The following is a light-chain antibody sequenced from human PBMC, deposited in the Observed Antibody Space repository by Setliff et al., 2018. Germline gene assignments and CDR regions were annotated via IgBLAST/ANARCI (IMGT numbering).Light chain of an antibody. CDR1: SSDIGGYNY. J-gene: IGLJ3*02. CDR2: DVS. Sequence: QSVLTQPASVSGSPGQSITISCTGTSSDIGGYNYVSWYQQHAGKAPKVMIYDVSNRPSGVSDRFSGSKSGNTASLTISGLQTEDEADYYCSSYTSTSTLDWVFGGGTQLTVL. V-gene: IGLV2-14*03. CDR3: SSYTSTSTLDWV.